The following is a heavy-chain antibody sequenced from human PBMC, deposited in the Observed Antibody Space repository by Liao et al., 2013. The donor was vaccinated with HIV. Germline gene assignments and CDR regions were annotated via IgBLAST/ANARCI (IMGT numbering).Heavy chain of an antibody. CDR3: ARVVRNSWDGLAQEIDY. CDR2: IYYSGST. CDR1: GGSISSYY. J-gene: IGHJ4*02. Sequence: QVQLQESGPGLVKPSETLSLTCTVSGGSISSYYWSWIRQPPGKGLEWIGYIYYSGSTIYNPSLKSRVTISIDTSQNQFSLKLTSVTAADTAVYYCARVVRNSWDGLAQEIDYWAQGTLVTVSS. V-gene: IGHV4-59*01. D-gene: IGHD1-26*01.